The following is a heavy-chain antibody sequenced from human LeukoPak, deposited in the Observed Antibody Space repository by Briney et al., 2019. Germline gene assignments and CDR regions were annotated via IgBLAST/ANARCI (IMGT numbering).Heavy chain of an antibody. CDR1: GGSISSYY. J-gene: IGHJ3*02. Sequence: SETLSLTCTVSGGSISSYYWSWIRQPPGKGLEWIGYIYYSGSTNYNPSLKSRVTISVDTSKNQFSLKLSSVTAADTAVYYCARDMGDCYNRDAFDIWGQGTMVTVSS. CDR3: ARDMGDCYNRDAFDI. V-gene: IGHV4-59*01. CDR2: IYYSGST. D-gene: IGHD5-24*01.